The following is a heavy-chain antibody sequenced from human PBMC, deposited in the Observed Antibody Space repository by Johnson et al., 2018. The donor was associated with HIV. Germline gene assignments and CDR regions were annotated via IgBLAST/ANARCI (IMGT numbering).Heavy chain of an antibody. D-gene: IGHD1-26*01. CDR2: IAYDGSNK. CDR1: GFTFSSYA. CDR3: ARDRGGGSYHDAFDI. Sequence: QVLLVESGGGVVQPGRSLRLSCAASGFTFSSYARHWVRQAPGQGLAWVAVIAYDGSNKYYADSVKGRFTISRDNSKNTLYLQMNSLRAEDTDVYYCARDRGGGSYHDAFDIWGQGTMVTVSS. V-gene: IGHV3-30*04. J-gene: IGHJ3*02.